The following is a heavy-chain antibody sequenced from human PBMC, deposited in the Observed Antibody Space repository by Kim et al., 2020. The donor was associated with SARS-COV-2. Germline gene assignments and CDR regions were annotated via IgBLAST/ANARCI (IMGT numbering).Heavy chain of an antibody. J-gene: IGHJ4*02. D-gene: IGHD4-4*01. V-gene: IGHV4-39*01. Sequence: PSLKSRVTISVDTSKNQFSLKLSSVTAADTAVYYCATRQVTPSPLYYFDYWGQGTLVTVSS. CDR3: ATRQVTPSPLYYFDY.